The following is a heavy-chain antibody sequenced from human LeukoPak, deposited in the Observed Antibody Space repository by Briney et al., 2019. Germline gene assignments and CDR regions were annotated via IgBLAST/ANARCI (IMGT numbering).Heavy chain of an antibody. CDR1: GYTFTRYW. V-gene: IGHV5-51*01. J-gene: IGHJ4*02. D-gene: IGHD3-22*01. CDR2: IYPGDSDA. CDR3: ARDDSSGYDY. Sequence: GESLKISCKGSGYTFTRYWIGWVRQMPGTGLEWMGIIYPGDSDARYSPSFQGHVTISADKSISTAYLQWSSLKASDTAMYYCARDDSSGYDYWGQGTLVTVSS.